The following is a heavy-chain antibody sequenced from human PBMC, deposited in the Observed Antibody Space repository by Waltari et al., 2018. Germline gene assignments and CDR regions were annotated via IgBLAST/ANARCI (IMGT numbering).Heavy chain of an antibody. Sequence: EVQLVQSGAEVKKPGESLKISCKGSGYSFISYWIGWVRQMPGKGLELMGIIYPGDSDTRYSPSFQGQGTISADKSISTAYLKWSSLKASDTAMYYCARHRFEGTTTPQYYGMDVWGPGTTVTVSS. D-gene: IGHD1-1*01. CDR1: GYSFISYW. CDR2: IYPGDSDT. V-gene: IGHV5-51*01. J-gene: IGHJ6*02. CDR3: ARHRFEGTTTPQYYGMDV.